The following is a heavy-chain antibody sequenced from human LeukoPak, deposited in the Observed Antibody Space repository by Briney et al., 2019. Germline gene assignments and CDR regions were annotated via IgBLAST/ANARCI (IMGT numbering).Heavy chain of an antibody. CDR2: ISSSGSTI. CDR1: GFTFSDYY. CDR3: ARFTIRRYFDY. D-gene: IGHD3-3*01. J-gene: IGHJ4*02. Sequence: GGSLRLSCAASGFTFSDYYMSRIRQAPGKGLEWVSYISSSGSTIYYADSVKVRFNISRDNAKNSLYLQMNSLRAEDTAVYYCARFTIRRYFDYWGQGTLVIVSS. V-gene: IGHV3-11*04.